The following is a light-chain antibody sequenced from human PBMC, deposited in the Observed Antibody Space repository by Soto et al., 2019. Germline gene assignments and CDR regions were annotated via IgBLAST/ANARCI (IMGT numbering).Light chain of an antibody. Sequence: QSVLTQPPSASGTPGQRVTISCSGSRSNIGSYTVNWYQQLPGTAPKLLIYNNNQRPSGGPDRFSGSNSATSASLAISGLQSEDEADYYCAAWDDSLNGVVFGGGTKLTVL. CDR3: AAWDDSLNGVV. CDR1: RSNIGSYT. CDR2: NNN. J-gene: IGLJ2*01. V-gene: IGLV1-44*01.